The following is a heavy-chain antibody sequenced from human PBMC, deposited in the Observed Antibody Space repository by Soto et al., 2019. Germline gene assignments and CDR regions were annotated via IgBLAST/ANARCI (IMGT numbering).Heavy chain of an antibody. CDR2: IDPSDSRT. D-gene: IGHD5-18*01. V-gene: IGHV5-10-1*01. CDR3: ARRRGYSYDFDY. CDR1: GYTFTNNW. Sequence: GESLKISCNASGYTFTNNWISWVRQKPGQGLEWMGRIDPSDSRTKYNPSFEGHVTISIDKSINTAFLQWSSLRASDTAVYFCARRRGYSYDFDYWGQGTMVTVSS. J-gene: IGHJ4*02.